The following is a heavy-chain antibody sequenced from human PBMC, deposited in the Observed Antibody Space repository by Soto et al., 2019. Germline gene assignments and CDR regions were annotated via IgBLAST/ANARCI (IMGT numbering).Heavy chain of an antibody. CDR1: GFTFTTYS. CDR2: IGSSSNYI. CDR3: ATLTYCSSASCPNYYYVMDV. Sequence: GGSLRLSCAASGFTFTTYSLTWVRQAPGKWLEWVASIGSSSNYIYYADSVKGRFTISRDNAKNSLFLQMNSLRAEDTAVYYCATLTYCSSASCPNYYYVMDVWGQGXTVTVSS. V-gene: IGHV3-21*06. J-gene: IGHJ6*02. D-gene: IGHD2-2*01.